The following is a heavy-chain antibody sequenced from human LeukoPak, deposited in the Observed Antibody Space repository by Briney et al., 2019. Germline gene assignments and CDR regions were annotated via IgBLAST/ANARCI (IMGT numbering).Heavy chain of an antibody. D-gene: IGHD1-1*01. Sequence: SGGSLRLSCAASGFTFSDYYMSWIRQAPGKGLEWVSYISSSSSYTNYADSVKGRFTISRDNAKNSLYLQMNSLRAEDTAVYYCARDSDWNPPDYWGQGTLVTVSS. V-gene: IGHV3-11*05. J-gene: IGHJ4*02. CDR2: ISSSSSYT. CDR3: ARDSDWNPPDY. CDR1: GFTFSDYY.